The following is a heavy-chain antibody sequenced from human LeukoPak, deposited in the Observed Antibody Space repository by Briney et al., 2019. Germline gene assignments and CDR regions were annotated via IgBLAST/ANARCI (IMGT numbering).Heavy chain of an antibody. V-gene: IGHV3-64D*09. CDR2: ISSNGGST. CDR3: VKGLEYSSSSEDY. J-gene: IGHJ4*02. D-gene: IGHD6-13*01. CDR1: GFTFSSYA. Sequence: GGSLRLSCSASGFTFSSYAMHWARQAPGKGLEYVSAISSNGGSTYYADSVKGRFTISRDNSKNTLYLQMSSLRAEDTAVYYCVKGLEYSSSSEDYWGQGTLVTVSS.